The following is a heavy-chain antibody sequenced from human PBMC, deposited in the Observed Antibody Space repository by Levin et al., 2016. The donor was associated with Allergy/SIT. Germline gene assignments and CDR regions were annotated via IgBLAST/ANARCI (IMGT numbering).Heavy chain of an antibody. Sequence: GGSLRLSCAASGFTFSSYGMHWVRQAPGKGLEWVSRINSDGSSTSYADSVKGRFTISRDNSKNTLYLQMNSLRAEDTAVYYCARTPYSSSWPLLGAFDIWGQGTMVTVSS. D-gene: IGHD6-13*01. J-gene: IGHJ3*02. CDR3: ARTPYSSSWPLLGAFDI. V-gene: IGHV3-NL1*01. CDR1: GFTFSSYG. CDR2: INSDGSST.